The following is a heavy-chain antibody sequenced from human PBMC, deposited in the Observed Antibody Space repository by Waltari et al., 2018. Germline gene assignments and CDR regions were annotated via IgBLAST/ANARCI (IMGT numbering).Heavy chain of an antibody. CDR1: GGYISSYY. J-gene: IGHJ5*02. CDR3: ARDLDYYDSSGFLHNWFDP. D-gene: IGHD3-22*01. Sequence: QVQLQESGPGLVTPSETLSLPCTVAGGYISSYYCRWLRQPAGSGLKWIGRIYTSGSTNYNPSLKSRVTMSVDTSKNQFSLKLSSVTAADTAVYYCARDLDYYDSSGFLHNWFDPWGQGTLVTVSS. CDR2: IYTSGST. V-gene: IGHV4-4*07.